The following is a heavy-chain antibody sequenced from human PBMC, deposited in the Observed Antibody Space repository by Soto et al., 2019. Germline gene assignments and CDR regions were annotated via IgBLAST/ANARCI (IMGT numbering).Heavy chain of an antibody. Sequence: EAQLVESGGGLVQPGGSLRLSCAASGFTFSNYEMHWVRQAPGKGLEYVSGISNNGAHTDYAKSVKGRFTISRDNSANTLYLQMGCLRAEDMALYYCARRGYGSRWPNVYMDVWGKGTTVTVSS. CDR2: ISNNGAHT. CDR3: ARRGYGSRWPNVYMDV. D-gene: IGHD6-13*01. CDR1: GFTFSNYE. V-gene: IGHV3-64*01. J-gene: IGHJ6*03.